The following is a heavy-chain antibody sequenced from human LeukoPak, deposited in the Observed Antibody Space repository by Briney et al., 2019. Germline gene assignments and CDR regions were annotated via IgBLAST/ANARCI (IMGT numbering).Heavy chain of an antibody. CDR2: ISGSGGST. CDR1: GFTFSNAW. J-gene: IGHJ4*02. Sequence: GGSLRLSCAASGFTFSNAWMSWVRQAPGKGLEWVSAISGSGGSTYYADSVKGRFTISRDNSKNTLYLQMNSLRAEDTAVYYCAKVLIRGVIIGGYIDYWGQGTLVTVSS. V-gene: IGHV3-23*01. D-gene: IGHD3-10*01. CDR3: AKVLIRGVIIGGYIDY.